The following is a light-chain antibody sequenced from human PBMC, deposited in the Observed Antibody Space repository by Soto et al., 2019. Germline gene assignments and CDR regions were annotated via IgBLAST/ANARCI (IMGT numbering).Light chain of an antibody. Sequence: QSVLTQPPSVTGARGQRVTISCTGSSSNIGAGYDVHWYQQRPGTAPKLLIFGNINRPSGVPDRFSGSKSGTSASLAITGLQAEDEGDYYCQSEDSTMSARYVFGTGTKVTVL. CDR1: SSNIGAGYD. J-gene: IGLJ1*01. CDR2: GNI. CDR3: QSEDSTMSARYV. V-gene: IGLV1-40*01.